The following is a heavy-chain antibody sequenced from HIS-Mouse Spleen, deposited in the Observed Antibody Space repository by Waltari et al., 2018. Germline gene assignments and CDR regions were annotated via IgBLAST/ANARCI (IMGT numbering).Heavy chain of an antibody. Sequence: QVTLRESGPALVKPTQTLTLTCTFSGFSLSTSGMCVSWIRQPPGKALEWLARIAWDENKYSSTPLKTRLTISKDTSKNQVVLTMTNMDPVDTATYYCARIAEGYSSGWYAFDYWGQGTLVTVSS. J-gene: IGHJ4*02. CDR1: GFSLSTSGMC. CDR2: IAWDENK. V-gene: IGHV2-70*15. CDR3: ARIAEGYSSGWYAFDY. D-gene: IGHD6-19*01.